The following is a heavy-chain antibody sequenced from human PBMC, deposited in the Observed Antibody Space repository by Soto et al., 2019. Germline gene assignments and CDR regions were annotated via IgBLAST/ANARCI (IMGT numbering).Heavy chain of an antibody. J-gene: IGHJ4*02. D-gene: IGHD6-19*01. CDR2: LYWDDDN. CDR1: GFSLTTSAVG. Sequence: QITLKESGPTLVKPTQTLTLTCTFSGFSLTTSAVGVGWIRQPPGKALEWLALLYWDDDNQYSPSLRNRLTLTKDTSKNQVVLTMTNMDPVDTATYYCAHGSGWLVDYWGQGTLVTVSS. V-gene: IGHV2-5*02. CDR3: AHGSGWLVDY.